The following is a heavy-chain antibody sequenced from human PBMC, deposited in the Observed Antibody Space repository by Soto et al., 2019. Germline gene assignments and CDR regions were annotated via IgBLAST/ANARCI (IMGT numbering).Heavy chain of an antibody. CDR3: ARGDRGAFDI. CDR2: IHSEGTST. CDR1: GFTFDYYW. V-gene: IGHV3-74*01. J-gene: IGHJ3*02. D-gene: IGHD1-26*01. Sequence: EVQLVESGGGLVQPGESLRLSCAASGFTFDYYWMHWVRQAPGKGLVWVSRIHSEGTSTTYADSVKGRFTISRDNAKNTLSLQMNRLRAEDTAVYYCARGDRGAFDIWGQGTVVTVSS.